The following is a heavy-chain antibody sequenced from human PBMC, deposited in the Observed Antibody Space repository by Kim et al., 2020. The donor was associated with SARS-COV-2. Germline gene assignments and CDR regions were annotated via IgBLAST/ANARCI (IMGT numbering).Heavy chain of an antibody. CDR2: ISYDGSNK. CDR1: GFTFSSYG. J-gene: IGHJ4*02. CDR3: ARTSQYYYLSYYFDY. V-gene: IGHV3-30*03. Sequence: GGSLRLSCAASGFTFSSYGMHWVRQAPGKGLEWVAVISYDGSNKYYADSVKGRFTISRDNSKNTLYLQMNSLRAEDTAVYYCARTSQYYYLSYYFDYWGQGTLVTVSS. D-gene: IGHD3-10*01.